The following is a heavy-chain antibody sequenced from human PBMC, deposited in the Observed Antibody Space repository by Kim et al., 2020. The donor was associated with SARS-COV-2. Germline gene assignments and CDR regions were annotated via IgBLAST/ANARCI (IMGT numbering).Heavy chain of an antibody. CDR3: ARAGWGQWLAREGSWFDP. J-gene: IGHJ5*02. Sequence: GGSLRLSCAASGFTFSSYWMSWVRQAPGKGLEWVANIKQDGSEKYYVDSVKGRFTISRDNAKNSLYLQMNSLRAEDTAVYYCARAGWGQWLAREGSWFDPWGQGTLVTVSS. D-gene: IGHD6-19*01. CDR2: IKQDGSEK. CDR1: GFTFSSYW. V-gene: IGHV3-7*01.